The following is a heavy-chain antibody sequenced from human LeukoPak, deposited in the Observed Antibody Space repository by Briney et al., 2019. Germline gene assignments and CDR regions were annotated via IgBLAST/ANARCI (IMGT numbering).Heavy chain of an antibody. V-gene: IGHV1-24*01. CDR1: GYTLTELS. CDR3: ATDLPIYGGNSPRCPY. D-gene: IGHD4-23*01. J-gene: IGHJ4*02. CDR2: FDPEDGET. Sequence: GASVKVSCTVSGYTLTELSMHWVRRAPGKGLEWMGGFDPEDGETIYAQKFQGRVTMTEDTSTDTAYMELSSLRSEDTAVYYCATDLPIYGGNSPRCPYWGQGTLVTVSS.